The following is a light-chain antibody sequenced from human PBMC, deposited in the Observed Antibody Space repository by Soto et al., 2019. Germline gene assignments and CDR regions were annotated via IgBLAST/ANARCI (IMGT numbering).Light chain of an antibody. CDR3: ASWDNSLNGLV. V-gene: IGLV1-44*01. J-gene: IGLJ3*02. CDR2: DNH. Sequence: QSVVTQPPSASGTPGQTVTISCSGSSSNIGSNYVYWYQQLPGTAPKVVIYDNHQRPSGVPDRFSGSKSGTSASLGISGLQPEDEADYYCASWDNSLNGLVFGGGTKLTVL. CDR1: SSNIGSNY.